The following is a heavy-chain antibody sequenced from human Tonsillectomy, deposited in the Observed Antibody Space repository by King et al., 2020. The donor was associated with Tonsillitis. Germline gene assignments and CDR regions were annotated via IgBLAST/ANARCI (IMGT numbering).Heavy chain of an antibody. CDR1: GFTFSNSG. CDR2: ISYDGSDK. D-gene: IGHD2-2*01. J-gene: IGHJ4*02. CDR3: AKEGGAEYCSPTRCSTDY. V-gene: IGHV3-30*18. Sequence: VQLVESGGGVVQPGRSLRLSCAASGFTFSNSGMHWVRQAPGKGLEWVAVISYDGSDKYYADSVKGRFPISKDNSENTLYLQRSSLRAEDTAVYYLAKEGGAEYCSPTRCSTDYLGQGTLVTVSS.